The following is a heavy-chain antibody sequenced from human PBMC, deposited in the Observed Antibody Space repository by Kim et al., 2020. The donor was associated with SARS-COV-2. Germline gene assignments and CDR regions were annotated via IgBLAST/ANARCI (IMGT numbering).Heavy chain of an antibody. Sequence: GGSLRLSCVASGFTFDTYAMSWVRQAPGKGLEWVSVISGNGVNKFYADSVSGRLTVSRDNSKNTLYLQMNSLRDDDTALYYWAKVVVMDGYNYYYYYGM. CDR3: AKVVVMDGYNYYYYYGM. CDR1: GFTFDTYA. J-gene: IGHJ6*01. V-gene: IGHV3-23*01. D-gene: IGHD3-22*01. CDR2: ISGNGVNK.